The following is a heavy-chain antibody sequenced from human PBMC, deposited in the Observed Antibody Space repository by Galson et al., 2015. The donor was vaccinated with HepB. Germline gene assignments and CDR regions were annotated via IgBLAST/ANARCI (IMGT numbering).Heavy chain of an antibody. CDR3: AREGPNYYGSGWFDP. D-gene: IGHD3-10*01. V-gene: IGHV3-23*01. CDR1: GFTFSNYA. Sequence: SLRLSCAASGFTFSNYAMSWVRQVPGKGLEWVSAITGSGGSTYYADSVKGRFTISRDNSKNTLYLQMDGLRAEDTAVYYCAREGPNYYGSGWFDPWGQGTLVTVSS. J-gene: IGHJ5*02. CDR2: ITGSGGST.